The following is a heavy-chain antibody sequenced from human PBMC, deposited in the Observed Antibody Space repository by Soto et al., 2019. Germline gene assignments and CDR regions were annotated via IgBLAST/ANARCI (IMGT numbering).Heavy chain of an antibody. Sequence: GASVKVSCKASGGTFSSYAISWVRQAPGQGLEWMGGIIPIFGTANYAQKFQGRVTITADESTSTAYMELSSLRSEDTAVYYCARDPGSGSYCSGGSCYSPNDYWGQGTLVTAPQ. CDR3: ARDPGSGSYCSGGSCYSPNDY. V-gene: IGHV1-69*13. J-gene: IGHJ4*02. CDR2: IIPIFGTA. CDR1: GGTFSSYA. D-gene: IGHD2-15*01.